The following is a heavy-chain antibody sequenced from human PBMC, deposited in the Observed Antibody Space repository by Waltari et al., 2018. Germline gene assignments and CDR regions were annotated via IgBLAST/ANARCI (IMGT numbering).Heavy chain of an antibody. CDR1: GGSFSGYY. D-gene: IGHD3-3*01. V-gene: IGHV4-34*01. CDR2: INHSGST. J-gene: IGHJ6*03. Sequence: QVQLQQWGAGLLKPSEPLSLTCAVYGGSFSGYYLRWIRPPPGKGLEWIGEINHSGSTNYNPSLKSRVTISVDTSKNQFSLKLSSVTAADTAVYYCARGVRYDFWSGLYYMDVWGKGTTVTISS. CDR3: ARGVRYDFWSGLYYMDV.